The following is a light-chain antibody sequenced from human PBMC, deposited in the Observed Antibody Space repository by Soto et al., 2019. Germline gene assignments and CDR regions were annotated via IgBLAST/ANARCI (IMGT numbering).Light chain of an antibody. V-gene: IGLV3-21*02. CDR3: TSYVGSSNVNWV. CDR2: DDS. Sequence: SYELTQPPSVSVAPGQTARITCGGNNIGGKSVHWYQQKPGQAPVLVVYDDSDRPSGIPDRFSGSKSGNTASLTVSGLQAEAEADYYCTSYVGSSNVNWVFGGGTKLTVL. J-gene: IGLJ3*02. CDR1: NIGGKS.